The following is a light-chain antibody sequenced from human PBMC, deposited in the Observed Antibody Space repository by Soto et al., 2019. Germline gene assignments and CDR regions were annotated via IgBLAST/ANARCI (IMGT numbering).Light chain of an antibody. V-gene: IGKV2-28*01. CDR2: LGS. CDR1: QSLLHSNGYTD. CDR3: MEALQSHT. J-gene: IGKJ2*01. Sequence: DIVMTQSPLSLPVTPGEPATISCRSSQSLLHSNGYTDLDGYVQKPGQSTQRLIYLGSDRASGVPDRFRCSVSVTDVTLQIRTVDYEDLRLSYCMEALQSHTFGQGTKLEIK.